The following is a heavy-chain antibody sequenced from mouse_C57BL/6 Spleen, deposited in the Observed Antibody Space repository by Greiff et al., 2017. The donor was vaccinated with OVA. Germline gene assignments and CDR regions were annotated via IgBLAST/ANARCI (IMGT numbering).Heavy chain of an antibody. D-gene: IGHD1-1*02. V-gene: IGHV1-80*01. Sequence: QVQLQQSGAELVKPGASVKISCKASGYAFSSYWMNWVKQRPGKGLEWIGQIYPGDGDTKYNGKFKGKATLTADTSSSTSYMQLSSLTSEDSAVYFCARGPHYAWFSYWGHGPLVTVAA. CDR1: GYAFSSYW. CDR2: IYPGDGDT. CDR3: ARGPHYAWFSY. J-gene: IGHJ3*01.